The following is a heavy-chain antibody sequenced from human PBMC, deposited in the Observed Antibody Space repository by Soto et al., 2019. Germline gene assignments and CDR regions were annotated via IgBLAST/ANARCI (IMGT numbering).Heavy chain of an antibody. Sequence: ASVKVSCKASGYTFTSYDINWVRQATGQGLEWMGWMNPNSGNTGYAQKFQGRVTMTRNTSISTAYMELSSLRSEDTAVYYCARGLDLRYFDWLLRTGSHYYYYGMDVWGQGTTVTVSS. CDR3: ARGLDLRYFDWLLRTGSHYYYYGMDV. CDR1: GYTFTSYD. D-gene: IGHD3-9*01. J-gene: IGHJ6*02. CDR2: MNPNSGNT. V-gene: IGHV1-8*01.